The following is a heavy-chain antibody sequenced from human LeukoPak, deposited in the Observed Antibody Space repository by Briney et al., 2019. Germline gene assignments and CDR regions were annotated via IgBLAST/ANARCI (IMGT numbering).Heavy chain of an antibody. V-gene: IGHV4-34*01. CDR2: INHSGST. CDR3: ARGPLWFGDRTHSYGMDV. CDR1: GGSFSGYY. Sequence: SETLSLTCAVHGGSFSGYYWSWIRQPPGKGLEWIGEINHSGSTNYNPSLKSRVAISVDTSKNQFSLKLRSVTAADTAVYYCARGPLWFGDRTHSYGMDVWGQGTTVTVSS. J-gene: IGHJ6*02. D-gene: IGHD3-10*01.